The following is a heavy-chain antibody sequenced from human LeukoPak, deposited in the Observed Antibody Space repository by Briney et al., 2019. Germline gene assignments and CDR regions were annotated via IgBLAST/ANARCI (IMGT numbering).Heavy chain of an antibody. D-gene: IGHD3-3*01. V-gene: IGHV1-18*01. Sequence: GASVKVSCKASGYTFTSYGISWVRQAPGQGLEWMGWISAYNGNTNYAQKLQGRVTMTTDTSTSTAYMELRSLRSDDTAVYYCARVTYDFWSGSTGAYMDVWGKGTTVTVSS. CDR1: GYTFTSYG. CDR3: ARVTYDFWSGSTGAYMDV. CDR2: ISAYNGNT. J-gene: IGHJ6*03.